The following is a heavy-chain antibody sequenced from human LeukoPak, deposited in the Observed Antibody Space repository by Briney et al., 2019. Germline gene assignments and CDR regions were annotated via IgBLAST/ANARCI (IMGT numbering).Heavy chain of an antibody. V-gene: IGHV4-39*01. CDR2: IYYSGST. Sequence: SETLSLTCTVSGSSISSSSYYWGWIRQPPGKGLEWIGSIYYSGSTYYNPSLKSRVTISVDTSKNQFSLKLSSVTAADTAVYYCARAAGDDFWSGYYTFDYWGQGTLVTVSS. CDR1: GSSISSSSYY. J-gene: IGHJ4*02. CDR3: ARAAGDDFWSGYYTFDY. D-gene: IGHD3-3*01.